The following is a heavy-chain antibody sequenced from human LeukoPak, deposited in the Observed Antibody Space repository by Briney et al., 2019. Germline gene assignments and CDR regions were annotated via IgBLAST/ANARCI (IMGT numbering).Heavy chain of an antibody. Sequence: GGSLILSCAASGFTFSGYGMHWVRQAPGKGLEWVAVIWYDGSNKYQIDSVKGRFTISRDNSKNTLYLQMSSLRDEDTAVYYCARESDTAIDFWGQGTLVTVSS. CDR3: ARESDTAIDF. V-gene: IGHV3-33*01. J-gene: IGHJ4*02. D-gene: IGHD5-18*01. CDR1: GFTFSGYG. CDR2: IWYDGSNK.